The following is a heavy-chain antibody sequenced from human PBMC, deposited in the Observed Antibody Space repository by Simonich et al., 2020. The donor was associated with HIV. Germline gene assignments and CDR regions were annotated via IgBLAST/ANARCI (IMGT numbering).Heavy chain of an antibody. Sequence: QVQLQQWGAGLLKPSETLSLTCAGYGGSFSGYYWSCIRQPPGKGLEWIGEINHSGSTNYNPSLKSRVTISVDTSKNQFSLKLSSVTAADTAVYYCARLTAGGLGEYFQHWGQGTLVTVSS. D-gene: IGHD6-13*01. CDR3: ARLTAGGLGEYFQH. CDR2: INHSGST. CDR1: GGSFSGYY. J-gene: IGHJ1*01. V-gene: IGHV4-34*01.